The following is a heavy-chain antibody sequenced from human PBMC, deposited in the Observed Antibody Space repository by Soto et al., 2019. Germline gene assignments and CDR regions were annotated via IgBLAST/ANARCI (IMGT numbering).Heavy chain of an antibody. Sequence: SETLSLTCAVYGGSFSGYYWSWIRQPPGKGLEWIGEIHHGGSTNYNPSLKSRVTISVDTSKNQFSLKLSSVTAADTAVYYCAGTPALDIVVVPAAVPLNYFDYWGQGTLVTVSS. CDR2: IHHGGST. CDR1: GGSFSGYY. D-gene: IGHD2-2*01. J-gene: IGHJ4*02. CDR3: AGTPALDIVVVPAAVPLNYFDY. V-gene: IGHV4-34*01.